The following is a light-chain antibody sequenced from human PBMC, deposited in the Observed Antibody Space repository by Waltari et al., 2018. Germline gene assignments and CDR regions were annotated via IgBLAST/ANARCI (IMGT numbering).Light chain of an antibody. J-gene: IGKJ4*01. CDR3: QQRSKWPLT. CDR2: DAS. Sequence: DIVLTQSPATLSLSPGDRATLSFRASQSVSSSLAWYQQKPGQAPSLLIYDASNRATGIPARFSGSGSGTDFTLTISSLEPEDFAVYYCQQRSKWPLTFGGGTKVEIK. V-gene: IGKV3-11*01. CDR1: QSVSSS.